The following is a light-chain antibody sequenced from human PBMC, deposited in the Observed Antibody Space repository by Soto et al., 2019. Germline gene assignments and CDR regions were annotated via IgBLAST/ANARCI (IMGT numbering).Light chain of an antibody. J-gene: IGLJ3*02. CDR3: GTWDNSLSVWV. CDR2: DNN. V-gene: IGLV1-51*01. Sequence: QSVLTQPPSVSAAPGQRVTISCSGSSSNIENNYVSWYQQLPGTAPKLLIYDNNKRPSGIPDRFSGSKSGTSATLGITGLQTGDEADYYCGTWDNSLSVWVFGGGTKLTVL. CDR1: SSNIENNY.